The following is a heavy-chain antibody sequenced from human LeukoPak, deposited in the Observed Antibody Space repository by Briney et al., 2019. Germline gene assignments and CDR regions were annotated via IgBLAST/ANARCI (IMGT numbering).Heavy chain of an antibody. J-gene: IGHJ4*02. CDR3: ARDLRYCSSTSCSYYFDY. V-gene: IGHV3-7*01. CDR2: IKRDGSEK. CDR1: GFTFSSYW. D-gene: IGHD2-2*01. Sequence: GGSLRLSCAASGFTFSSYWMSWVRQAPGKGPEWVANIKRDGSEKYYVDSVKGRFTISRDNAKNSLYLQMNSLRAEDTAVYYCARDLRYCSSTSCSYYFDYWGQGTLVTVSS.